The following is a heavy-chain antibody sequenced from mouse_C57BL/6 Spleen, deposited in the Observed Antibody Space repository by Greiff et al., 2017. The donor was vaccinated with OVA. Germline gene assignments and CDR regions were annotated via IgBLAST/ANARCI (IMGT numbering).Heavy chain of an antibody. V-gene: IGHV14-4*01. J-gene: IGHJ4*01. CDR1: GFNIKDDY. Sequence: EVQLQESGAELVRPGASVKLSCTASGFNIKDDYMHWVKQRPEQGLEWIGWIDPENGDTEYASKFQGKATITADTSSNTAYLQLSSLTSEDTAVYYCTTGLNYAMDYWGQGTSVTVSS. CDR3: TTGLNYAMDY. CDR2: IDPENGDT. D-gene: IGHD3-1*01.